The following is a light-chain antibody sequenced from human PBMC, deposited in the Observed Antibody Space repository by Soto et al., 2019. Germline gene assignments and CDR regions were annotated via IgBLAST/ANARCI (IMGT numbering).Light chain of an antibody. CDR3: QQSYSTPT. CDR1: QSISNY. V-gene: IGKV1-39*01. CDR2: AAS. J-gene: IGKJ1*01. Sequence: VQMTQSPSPLSAAVGDRVTITCRASQSISNYLNWYQQKPGKAPKVLIYAASSLRSGVPSRFIGSGSGTAFTLTIGSLTPEDFATYFCQQSYSTPTFRQGTKVDIK.